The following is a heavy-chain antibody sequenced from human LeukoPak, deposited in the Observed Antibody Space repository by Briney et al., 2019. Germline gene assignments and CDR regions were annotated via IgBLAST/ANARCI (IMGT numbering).Heavy chain of an antibody. CDR1: GFTFSDYY. CDR3: AKEYCSGDKCFAIFES. J-gene: IGHJ4*02. V-gene: IGHV3-11*01. Sequence: KTGGSLRLSCAASGFTFSDYYMSWIRQAPGKGLEWVSYISSSGSTIYYADSVKGRFTISRDNAKNSLYLQMNSLRAEDTAVYYCAKEYCSGDKCFAIFESWGPGTLVTVSS. CDR2: ISSSGSTI. D-gene: IGHD2-15*01.